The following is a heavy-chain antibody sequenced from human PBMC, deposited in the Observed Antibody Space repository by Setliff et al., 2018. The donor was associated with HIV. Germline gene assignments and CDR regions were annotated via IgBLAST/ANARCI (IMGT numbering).Heavy chain of an antibody. D-gene: IGHD1-1*01. CDR1: DYSVLNDNY. J-gene: IGHJ5*02. V-gene: IGHV4-38-2*01. Sequence: SETLSLTCAVSDYSVLNDNYWGWIRQSPGKGLEWIGSISYSGNIYYNASLKSRVTISVDTSKNQFSMKLTSVTAADTALYYCAREIRWLGTSYSRGVSWGQGTLVTVSS. CDR2: ISYSGNI. CDR3: AREIRWLGTSYSRGVS.